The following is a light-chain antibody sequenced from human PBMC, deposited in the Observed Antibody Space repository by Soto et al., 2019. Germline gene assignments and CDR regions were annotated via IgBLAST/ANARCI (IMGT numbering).Light chain of an antibody. CDR3: QQYNGYSGT. Sequence: DIQMTQSPSTLSASVGDRVTITCRARQTISIWLAWYQQKPGKAPKLLIYDASILESGVPSRFSGSGSGTEFTLTISSLRPDDFATYYCQQYNGYSGTFGQGTKVDIK. J-gene: IGKJ1*01. V-gene: IGKV1-5*01. CDR1: QTISIW. CDR2: DAS.